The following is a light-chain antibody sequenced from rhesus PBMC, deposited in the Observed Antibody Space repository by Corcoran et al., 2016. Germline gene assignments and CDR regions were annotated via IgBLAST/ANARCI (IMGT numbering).Light chain of an antibody. CDR2: KAS. CDR3: LQYSSFPPT. J-gene: IGKJ1*01. V-gene: IGKV1-22*01. CDR1: QSISSW. Sequence: DIQMTQSPSSLSASVGDTVTITCRASQSISSWLDWYQQKPGKAPKLMIYKASSLQSGVPSRFRVSGSGTDFTRTISSLQPEDFATYYCLQYSSFPPTFGQGTKVEIK.